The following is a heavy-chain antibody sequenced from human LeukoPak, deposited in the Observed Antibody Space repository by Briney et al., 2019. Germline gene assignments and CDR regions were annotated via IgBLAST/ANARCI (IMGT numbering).Heavy chain of an antibody. Sequence: SETLSLTCAVYGGSFSGYYWSWIRQPPGKGLEWIGEINHSGSTNYNPSLKSRVTISVDTSKNQFSLKLSSVTAADTAVYYGARGRTVITLEKLDAFDIWGQGTMVTVSS. J-gene: IGHJ3*02. CDR1: GGSFSGYY. V-gene: IGHV4-34*01. D-gene: IGHD4-17*01. CDR3: ARGRTVITLEKLDAFDI. CDR2: INHSGST.